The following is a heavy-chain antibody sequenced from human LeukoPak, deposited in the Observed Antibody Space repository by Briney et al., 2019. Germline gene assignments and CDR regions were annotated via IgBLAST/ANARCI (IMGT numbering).Heavy chain of an antibody. CDR1: GFTFSNYS. CDR3: AKTQGYYDA. D-gene: IGHD2-15*01. J-gene: IGHJ5*02. Sequence: PGGSLRLSCVASGFTFSNYSMTWVRQAPGKGLELVSGIWGADDKTVYGDAVKGRFTNSRDNSKNTLYLQMNSLRADDTAVYYCAKTQGYYDAWGQGALVTVSS. CDR2: IWGADDKT. V-gene: IGHV3-23*01.